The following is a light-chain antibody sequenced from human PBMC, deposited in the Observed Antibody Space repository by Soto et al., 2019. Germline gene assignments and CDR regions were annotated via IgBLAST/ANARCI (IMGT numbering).Light chain of an antibody. J-gene: IGKJ4*01. CDR1: QSTSNN. CDR2: GAS. Sequence: EIVLTQSPGTLSLSPGERATLSCRTSQSTSNNYLAWYQQKPGQAPRLLIYGASTRATGIPARFSGSGSGTEFTLTISSLQSEDFAVYYCQQYNNWPSLTFGGGTKVDIK. CDR3: QQYNNWPSLT. V-gene: IGKV3-15*01.